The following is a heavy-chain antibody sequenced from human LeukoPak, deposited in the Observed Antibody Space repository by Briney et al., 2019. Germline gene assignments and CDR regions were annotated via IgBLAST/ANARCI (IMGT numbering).Heavy chain of an antibody. CDR2: ISGSGGST. Sequence: GGSLRLSCAASGFTFSSYAMSWVRQAPGKGLEWVSAISGSGGSTYYADSVKGRFTISRDNSKNTLYLQMNSLRAEDTAVYYCAKDGGISSSFLRKYYFDYWGQGTLVTVSS. CDR1: GFTFSSYA. V-gene: IGHV3-23*01. J-gene: IGHJ4*02. D-gene: IGHD6-13*01. CDR3: AKDGGISSSFLRKYYFDY.